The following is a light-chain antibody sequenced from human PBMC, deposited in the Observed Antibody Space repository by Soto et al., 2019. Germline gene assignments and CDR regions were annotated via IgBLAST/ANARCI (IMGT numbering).Light chain of an antibody. CDR2: EVS. V-gene: IGLV2-14*01. J-gene: IGLJ2*01. CDR3: SSYTSSSILV. Sequence: ALTQPASVSGSPGQSITIACTGSSSDVGGYNYVSWYQQHPGKAPKLMIYEVSNRPSGISNRFSGSKSGNTASLTLSGLQAEDEADYYCSSYTSSSILVFGGGTQLTV. CDR1: SSDVGGYNY.